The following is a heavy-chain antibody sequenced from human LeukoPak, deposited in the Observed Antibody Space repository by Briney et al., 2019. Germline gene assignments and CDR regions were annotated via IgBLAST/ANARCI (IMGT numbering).Heavy chain of an antibody. CDR3: ARDSTYYYDSGSSGPHYFDN. D-gene: IGHD3-10*01. V-gene: IGHV3-30*01. J-gene: IGHJ4*02. CDR1: GITLSSYA. CDR2: ISSGGSDE. Sequence: GRSLRLSCAASGITLSSYAMHWVRQAPGKGLEWVSLISSGGSDEYYADSVKGRFTISRDNSKNTLYLQLNSLRGEDTAVYYCARDSTYYYDSGSSGPHYFDNWGQGTLVTVSS.